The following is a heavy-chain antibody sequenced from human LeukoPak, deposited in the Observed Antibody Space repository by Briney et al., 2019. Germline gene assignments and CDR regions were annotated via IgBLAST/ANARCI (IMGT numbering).Heavy chain of an antibody. CDR1: AYDFTGYY. V-gene: IGHV1-2*02. CDR2: INPDSGGT. D-gene: IGHD3-22*01. J-gene: IGHJ3*02. CDR3: ARAGPYYYDSSNAFDI. Sequence: ASVKVSCKVVAYDFTGYYIHWVRQAPGQGPEWMGWINPDSGGTNYAQKFQGRVTMTRDTSISTAYMELSRLRSDDTAVYYCARAGPYYYDSSNAFDIWGQGTMVTVSS.